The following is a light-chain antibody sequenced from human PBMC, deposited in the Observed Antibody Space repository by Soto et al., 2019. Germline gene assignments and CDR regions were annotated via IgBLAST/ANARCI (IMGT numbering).Light chain of an antibody. CDR2: EVS. V-gene: IGLV2-18*02. J-gene: IGLJ1*01. CDR3: SPSKSSNTYV. CDR1: SSDVGSYNR. Sequence: QSVLTQPPSVSGSPGQSVTISCSGTSSDVGSYNRVSWYQQAPGTAPKVMVYEVSNRPSGVPDRFSGSKSGNTASLTIFGLQPEDEADYYCSPSKSSNTYVFGTGTKVTVL.